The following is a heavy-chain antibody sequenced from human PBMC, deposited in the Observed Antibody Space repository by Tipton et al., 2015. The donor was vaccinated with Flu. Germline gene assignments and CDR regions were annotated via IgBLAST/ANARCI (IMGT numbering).Heavy chain of an antibody. Sequence: RSLRLSCAASGFIFRSYGVHWVRQSPGKGLEWVALISDDGNNKYYADSVKGRFTISRDNSKNTLYLQMNSLRVDDTAVYFCAKDMGFGEFDYWGQGTLVTVSS. CDR1: GFIFRSYG. V-gene: IGHV3-30*18. J-gene: IGHJ4*02. CDR2: ISDDGNNK. CDR3: AKDMGFGEFDY. D-gene: IGHD3-10*01.